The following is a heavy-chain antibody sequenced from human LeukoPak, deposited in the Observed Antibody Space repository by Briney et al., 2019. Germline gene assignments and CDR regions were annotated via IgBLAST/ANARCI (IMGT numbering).Heavy chain of an antibody. CDR3: ARRGTRWYFDY. V-gene: IGHV4-39*01. CDR2: IHHTGST. Sequence: SETLSLTCTVSGGSISSSSYYWGWIRQPPGKGPEWIGSIHHTGSTYYNLSFKSRVTISVDTSNNQFSLRLRSVTAADTAVYYCARRGTRWYFDYWGRGTLVTVSS. CDR1: GGSISSSSYY. D-gene: IGHD1-14*01. J-gene: IGHJ4*02.